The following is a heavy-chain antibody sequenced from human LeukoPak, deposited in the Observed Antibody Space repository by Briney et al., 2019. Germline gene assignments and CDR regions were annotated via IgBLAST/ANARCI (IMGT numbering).Heavy chain of an antibody. Sequence: SETLSLTCTVSGGSISSYYWSWIRQPAGKGLEWIGRIYTSGSTNYNPSLKSRVTISVDTSKNQFSLKLSSVTAADTAVSYCARELLWFGELFSNWFGRWGQGTLVTFSS. D-gene: IGHD3-10*01. CDR2: IYTSGST. CDR3: ARELLWFGELFSNWFGR. CDR1: GGSISSYY. V-gene: IGHV4-4*07. J-gene: IGHJ5*02.